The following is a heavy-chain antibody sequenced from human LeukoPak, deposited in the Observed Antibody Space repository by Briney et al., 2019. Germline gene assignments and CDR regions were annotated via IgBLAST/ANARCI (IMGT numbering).Heavy chain of an antibody. Sequence: SETLSLTCAVSGYSISSGYYWGRTRPPPGKGLEWIGNIYHSGSTYYNPSLKSLVTISVDTSKNQFSLKLSSVTAADTAVYYCARQGGYSGYDDPHYYYYMDGWGKGTTGTVS. V-gene: IGHV4-38-2*01. D-gene: IGHD5-12*01. CDR2: IYHSGST. J-gene: IGHJ6*03. CDR1: GYSISSGYY. CDR3: ARQGGYSGYDDPHYYYYMDG.